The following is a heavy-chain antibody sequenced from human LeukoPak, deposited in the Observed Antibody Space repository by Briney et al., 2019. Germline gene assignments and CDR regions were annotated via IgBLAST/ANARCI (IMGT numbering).Heavy chain of an antibody. V-gene: IGHV3-11*01. CDR2: ISGTGGDI. J-gene: IGHJ4*02. CDR1: GFSFGGHY. CDR3: VRHAGRTGGQ. D-gene: IGHD3-10*01. Sequence: PGGSLRLSCAASGFSFGGHYMSWMRQAPGKGPEWISYISGTGGDIAYADSVKGRFTISRDNAKNSLHLQMNSLRVEDTAVYHCVRHAGRTGGQWGQGTRIAVSS.